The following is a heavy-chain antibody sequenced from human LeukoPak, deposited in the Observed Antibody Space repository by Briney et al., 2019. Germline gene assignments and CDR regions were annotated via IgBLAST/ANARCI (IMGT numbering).Heavy chain of an antibody. CDR2: ISGGGGDA. V-gene: IGHV3-23*01. D-gene: IGHD3-10*01. J-gene: IGHJ4*02. Sequence: GGSLRLSCVVSGFRFSNHAMTWVRQAPGKGLEWVSVISGGGGDANYADSVKGRFTISRDNSKNTLYLQMSSLRAEDTAIYYCAKTPKLIRGTPDYWCQGTLVIVSS. CDR3: AKTPKLIRGTPDY. CDR1: GFRFSNHA.